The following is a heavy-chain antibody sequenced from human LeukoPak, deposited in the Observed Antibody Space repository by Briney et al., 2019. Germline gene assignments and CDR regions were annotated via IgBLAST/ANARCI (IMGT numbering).Heavy chain of an antibody. CDR1: GFTFSSYE. Sequence: PGGSLRLSCAASGFTFSSYEMNWVRQAPGKGLEWVSYISGGSNIIHYADSVRGRFTISRDDAKSSLYLQMDSLRAEDTAVYYCASSGVKSVTTHGPWGQGTLVTVSS. D-gene: IGHD4-17*01. V-gene: IGHV3-48*03. CDR3: ASSGVKSVTTHGP. CDR2: ISGGSNII. J-gene: IGHJ5*02.